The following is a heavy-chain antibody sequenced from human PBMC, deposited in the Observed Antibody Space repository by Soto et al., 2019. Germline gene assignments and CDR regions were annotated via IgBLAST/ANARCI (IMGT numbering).Heavy chain of an antibody. D-gene: IGHD3-22*01. V-gene: IGHV3-23*01. CDR2: ISGSGAAT. CDR3: AKAPSISMIVVGPSFDH. J-gene: IGHJ4*02. Sequence: PGGSLRLSGTASGLTLRSYAMSWVRQAPGKGLGWVSSISGSGAATYYADSVKGRFTISRDNSKNTLYLQMNSLRAEDTAVYYCAKAPSISMIVVGPSFDHWGQGTQVTVSS. CDR1: GLTLRSYA.